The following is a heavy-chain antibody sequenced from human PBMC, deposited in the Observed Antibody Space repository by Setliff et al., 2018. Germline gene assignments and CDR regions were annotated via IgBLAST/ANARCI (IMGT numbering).Heavy chain of an antibody. CDR1: GYTFTDYG. D-gene: IGHD1-26*01. CDR3: ARLVRYCTRTACQKVAGVES. Sequence: ASVKVSCKASGYTFTDYGVSWVRQAPGLGLEWVGWISPHNGKSYSAPKFQDRVFLTTDTSTATAYLDLRSLRSDDTAVYYCARLVRYCTRTACQKVAGVESWGQGTLVTVSS. V-gene: IGHV1-18*01. J-gene: IGHJ5*01. CDR2: ISPHNGKS.